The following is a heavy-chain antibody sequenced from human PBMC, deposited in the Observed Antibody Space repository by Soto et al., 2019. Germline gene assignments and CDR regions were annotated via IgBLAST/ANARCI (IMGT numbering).Heavy chain of an antibody. CDR1: GHSFTTNW. V-gene: IGHV5-51*01. D-gene: IGHD1-26*01. J-gene: IGHJ4*02. Sequence: PGESLKISCKGSGHSFTTNWIGWVRQMPGKGLEWMGIIYPSDSDTRYSPSFQGQVTITADKSITTAFLQWSSLKASDTAMYYCSRLYGRYYDNWGQGTLVTVSS. CDR3: SRLYGRYYDN. CDR2: IYPSDSDT.